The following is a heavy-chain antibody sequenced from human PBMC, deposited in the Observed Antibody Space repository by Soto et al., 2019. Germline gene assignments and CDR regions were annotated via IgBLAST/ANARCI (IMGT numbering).Heavy chain of an antibody. Sequence: HPGGSLRLSCAASGFTVSSNYMSWVRQAPGKGLEWVSVIYSGGSTYYADSVKGRFTISRDNSKNTLYLQMNSLRAEDTAVYYCAREDVMVGYGMDVWGQGTTVTVSS. D-gene: IGHD2-8*01. CDR3: AREDVMVGYGMDV. CDR1: GFTVSSNY. J-gene: IGHJ6*02. CDR2: IYSGGST. V-gene: IGHV3-53*01.